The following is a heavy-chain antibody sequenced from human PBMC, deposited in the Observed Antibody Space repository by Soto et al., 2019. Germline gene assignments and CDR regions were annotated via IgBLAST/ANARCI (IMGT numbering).Heavy chain of an antibody. CDR1: GGTFTSYY. CDR3: ARDLELYGDYALYDY. Sequence: GASVTVSCKASGGTFTSYYMHWVRQAPGQGLEWMGIINPSGGSTSYAQKFQGRVTMTRDTSTSTVYMELSSLRSEDTAVYYCARDLELYGDYALYDYWGQGTLVTVSS. CDR2: INPSGGST. D-gene: IGHD4-17*01. V-gene: IGHV1-46*01. J-gene: IGHJ4*02.